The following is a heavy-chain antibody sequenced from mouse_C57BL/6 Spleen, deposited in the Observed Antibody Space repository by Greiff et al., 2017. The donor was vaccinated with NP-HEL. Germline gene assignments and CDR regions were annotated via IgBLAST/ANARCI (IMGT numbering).Heavy chain of an antibody. Sequence: QVQLQQSGPELVKPGASVKISCKASGYAFSSSWMNWVKQRPGKGLEWIGRIYPGDGDTNYNGKFKGKATLTADKSSSTAYMQLSSLTSEDSAVYFCARGVYYGSSDWYFDVWGTGTTVTVSS. CDR2: IYPGDGDT. J-gene: IGHJ1*03. CDR3: ARGVYYGSSDWYFDV. D-gene: IGHD1-1*01. CDR1: GYAFSSSW. V-gene: IGHV1-82*01.